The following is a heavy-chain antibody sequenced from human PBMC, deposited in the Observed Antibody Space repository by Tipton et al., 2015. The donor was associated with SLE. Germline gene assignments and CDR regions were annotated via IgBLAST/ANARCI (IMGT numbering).Heavy chain of an antibody. Sequence: TLSLTCNVSGYSIRNGYYWGWIRQAPGKGLEWTGSIYYSGSTYYNPSLKSRVTISVDTSKNQFSLKLSSVTAADTAVYYCARVQAYEGFDPWGQGTLVTVSS. CDR3: ARVQAYEGFDP. V-gene: IGHV4-38-2*02. CDR2: IYYSGST. D-gene: IGHD3-16*01. J-gene: IGHJ5*02. CDR1: GYSIRNGYY.